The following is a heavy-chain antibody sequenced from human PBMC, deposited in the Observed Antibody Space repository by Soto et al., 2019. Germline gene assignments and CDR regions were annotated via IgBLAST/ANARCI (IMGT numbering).Heavy chain of an antibody. Sequence: QITLKESGPTLVKPTQTLTLTCTFSGFSLSTSGVGVGWIRQPPGKALEWLALIYWDDDKRYSPSLKSRLTVTNDTSNNQVVLTITNKDPVDTATYYCAHSPSGLSWFDPWGQGTLVTVSS. CDR2: IYWDDDK. J-gene: IGHJ5*02. CDR1: GFSLSTSGVG. CDR3: AHSPSGLSWFDP. V-gene: IGHV2-5*02. D-gene: IGHD3-16*01.